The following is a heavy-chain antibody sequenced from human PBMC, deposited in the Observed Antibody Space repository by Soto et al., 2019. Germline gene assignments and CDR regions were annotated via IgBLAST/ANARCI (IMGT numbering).Heavy chain of an antibody. CDR3: ARARRSGYTGYDCDY. J-gene: IGHJ4*02. Sequence: GGSLRLSCAASEFTVSSYWMTWVRQAPGKGLEWVANIKQDGYETYYADSVRGRFTISRDNAKNSLYLQMNSLRAEDTAIYYCARARRSGYTGYDCDYWGQGTLVTVSS. D-gene: IGHD5-12*01. CDR1: EFTVSSYW. CDR2: IKQDGYET. V-gene: IGHV3-7*05.